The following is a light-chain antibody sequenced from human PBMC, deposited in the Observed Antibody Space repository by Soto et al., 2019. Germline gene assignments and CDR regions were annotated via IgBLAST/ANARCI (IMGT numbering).Light chain of an antibody. J-gene: IGKJ1*01. Sequence: AIQMTQSPSSLSASVGDRVTMTCRASQGINNELAWYQQKPGKAPKPLIYAASNLHSGVPSRFSGSGSGTDVALTISSLQPEDFATYFCLHDYNYPRTFGQGTKVE. V-gene: IGKV1-6*01. CDR3: LHDYNYPRT. CDR1: QGINNE. CDR2: AAS.